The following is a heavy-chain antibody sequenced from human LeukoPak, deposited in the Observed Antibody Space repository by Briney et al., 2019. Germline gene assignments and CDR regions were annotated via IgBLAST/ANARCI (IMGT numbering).Heavy chain of an antibody. CDR3: ARDLMFSSITVVGPADP. J-gene: IGHJ5*02. D-gene: IGHD3-10*01. Sequence: ASVKVSCKASGYTFTSYGIGWVRQAPGQGLEWMGWISEHNANIKCAQKLEGRGTITTDTSTSTVYIELRSLRSDDTAVYFCARDLMFSSITVVGPADPGGQGTLLIVSS. V-gene: IGHV1-18*01. CDR2: ISEHNANI. CDR1: GYTFTSYG.